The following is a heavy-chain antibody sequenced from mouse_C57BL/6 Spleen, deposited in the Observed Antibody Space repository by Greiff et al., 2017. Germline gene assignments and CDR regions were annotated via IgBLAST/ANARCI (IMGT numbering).Heavy chain of an antibody. D-gene: IGHD2-13*01. CDR1: GYTFTSYW. Sequence: VQLQQPGAELVRPGTSVKLSCKASGYTFTSYWMHWVKQRPGQGLEWIGVIDPSDSYTNYNQKFKGKATLTVDTSSSTAYMQLSSLTSEDSAVYYCARKDGEDFDYWGQGTTLTVSS. CDR3: ARKDGEDFDY. J-gene: IGHJ2*01. CDR2: IDPSDSYT. V-gene: IGHV1-59*01.